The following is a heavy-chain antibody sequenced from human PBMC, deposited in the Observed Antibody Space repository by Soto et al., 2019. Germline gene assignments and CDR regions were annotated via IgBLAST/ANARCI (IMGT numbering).Heavy chain of an antibody. CDR3: ARHAYGSGFYYGMDV. D-gene: IGHD3-10*01. V-gene: IGHV4-59*08. Sequence: SETLSLTCTVSGGSITSYYWSWIRQPPGKGLEWLGYIYYTGSTNYNPSLKSRVTISLDTSKNQFSLKLSSVTAADTAVYYCARHAYGSGFYYGMDVWGQGTTVTVSS. J-gene: IGHJ6*02. CDR2: IYYTGST. CDR1: GGSITSYY.